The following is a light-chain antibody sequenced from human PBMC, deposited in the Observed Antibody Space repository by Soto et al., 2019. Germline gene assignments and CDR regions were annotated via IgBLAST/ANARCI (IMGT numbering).Light chain of an antibody. CDR1: LSLLSSGGVTY. V-gene: IGKV2-28*01. Sequence: MSLSPLSLSVTPGQPASISCRACLSLLSSGGVTYLVWYLQRPGQAPQLLIYAGSTRASGVPDRFSGSGSGTNFALKIARVEAEDVGVYFCMQAVETPWTFGQGTKGDIK. J-gene: IGKJ1*01. CDR3: MQAVETPWT. CDR2: AGS.